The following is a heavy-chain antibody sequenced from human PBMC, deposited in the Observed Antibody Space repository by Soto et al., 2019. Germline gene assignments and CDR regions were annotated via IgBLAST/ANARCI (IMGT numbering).Heavy chain of an antibody. D-gene: IGHD6-13*01. J-gene: IGHJ5*02. CDR3: ARGLRPGIEADETPYWFDP. V-gene: IGHV1-18*01. Sequence: WASVKVSCKASGYTFTSYGISWVRQAPGQGLEWMGWISAYNGNTNYAQKLQGRVTMTTDTSTSTAYMELRSLRSDDTAVYYCARGLRPGIEADETPYWFDPWGQGTLVTVSS. CDR1: GYTFTSYG. CDR2: ISAYNGNT.